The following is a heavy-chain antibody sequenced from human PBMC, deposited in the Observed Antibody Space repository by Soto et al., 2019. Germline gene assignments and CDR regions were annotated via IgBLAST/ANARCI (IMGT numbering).Heavy chain of an antibody. CDR1: GFTFRSYD. D-gene: IGHD1-20*01. CDR3: VKDLFPVYNSNPADF. CDR2: IRANGNST. J-gene: IGHJ4*02. Sequence: PGGSLRLSCAASGFTFRSYDMRWVRQAPRKGLEWVSIIRANGNSTKYADSVKGRLTISRDNSKNTLYLQMNSLRAEDTAVYYCVKDLFPVYNSNPADFWGQGMLVTVSS. V-gene: IGHV3-23*01.